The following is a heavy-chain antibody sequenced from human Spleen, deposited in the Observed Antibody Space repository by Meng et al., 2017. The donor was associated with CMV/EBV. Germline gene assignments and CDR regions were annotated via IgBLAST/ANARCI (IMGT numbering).Heavy chain of an antibody. Sequence: GGSLRLSCAASGFTFSSRSMNWVRQSPGRGLEWISYIGSGGVTTFYANSVKGRFTISRDNARNSLYLQMNSLGPEDTAVYYCARDWRYYFDSWGQGTLVTVSS. J-gene: IGHJ4*02. CDR2: IGSGGVTT. CDR3: ARDWRYYFDS. V-gene: IGHV3-48*04. CDR1: GFTFSSRS.